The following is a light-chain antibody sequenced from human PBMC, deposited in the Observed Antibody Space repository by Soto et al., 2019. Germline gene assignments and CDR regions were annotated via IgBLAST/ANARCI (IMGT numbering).Light chain of an antibody. CDR2: DAS. CDR1: QDIANY. V-gene: IGKV1-33*01. J-gene: IGKJ4*01. CDR3: QQYENFPV. Sequence: DIQMTQSPSSLSASVGDRVTITCQASQDIANYLNWYQHRPGKAPKLLIYDASNLETGVPSRFSGSGSGAHFFFTITNLQPEDVATYYCQQYENFPVFGGGTKVDIK.